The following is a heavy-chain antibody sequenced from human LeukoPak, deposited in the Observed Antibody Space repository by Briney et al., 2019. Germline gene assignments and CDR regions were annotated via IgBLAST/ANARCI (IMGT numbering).Heavy chain of an antibody. Sequence: GGSLRLSCAASGFTFSSYWMHWVRQAPGKGLEWVSSIGDSSYIYYADSVKGRFTISRDNAENSLYLQMNSLRGEDTAVYYCARAADYGYWYFDLWGRGTLVTVSS. CDR1: GFTFSSYW. J-gene: IGHJ2*01. CDR2: IGDSSYI. CDR3: ARAADYGYWYFDL. D-gene: IGHD4-17*01. V-gene: IGHV3-21*01.